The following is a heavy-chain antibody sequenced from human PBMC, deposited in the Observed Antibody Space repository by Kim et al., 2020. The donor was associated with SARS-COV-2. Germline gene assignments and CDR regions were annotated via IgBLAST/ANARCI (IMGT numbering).Heavy chain of an antibody. J-gene: IGHJ6*02. V-gene: IGHV3-30*04. CDR1: GFTFSSYA. Sequence: GGSLRLSCAASGFTFSSYAMHWVRQAPGKGLEWVAVISYDGSNKYYADSVKGRFTISRDNSKNTLYLQMNSLRAEDTAVYYCARDLGWLQFFYGMDVWGQGTTVTVSS. CDR3: ARDLGWLQFFYGMDV. D-gene: IGHD5-12*01. CDR2: ISYDGSNK.